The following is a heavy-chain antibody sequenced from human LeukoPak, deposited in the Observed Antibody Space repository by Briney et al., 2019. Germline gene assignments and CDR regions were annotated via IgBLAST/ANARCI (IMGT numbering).Heavy chain of an antibody. CDR2: IKQDGSEK. V-gene: IGHV3-7*01. CDR1: GFTFSSYW. D-gene: IGHD1-26*01. Sequence: PGGSLRLSCAASGFTFSSYWMSWVRQAPGKGLEWVANIKQDGSEKYYVDSVKGRFTISRDNAKNSLYLQMNSLRAEDTAVYYCARMLLLSGSSDSAYWGQGTLVTVSS. CDR3: ARMLLLSGSSDSAY. J-gene: IGHJ1*01.